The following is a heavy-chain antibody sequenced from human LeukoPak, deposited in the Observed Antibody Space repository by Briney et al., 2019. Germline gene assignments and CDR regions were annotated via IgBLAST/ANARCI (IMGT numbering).Heavy chain of an antibody. V-gene: IGHV1-46*01. D-gene: IGHD3-3*01. CDR2: INPSDGAA. J-gene: IGHJ5*02. CDR1: GYTFSTYY. Sequence: ASVKVSCKSAGYTFSTYYLHLLRQAPGQGLEWLGIINPSDGAASYAQKFQGRVTLTADTSTSTVYMELLSLRSEDTAMYYCARSKTPRSSTIFGVVIKGGVFEPWGRGTLVTVSS. CDR3: ARSKTPRSSTIFGVVIKGGVFEP.